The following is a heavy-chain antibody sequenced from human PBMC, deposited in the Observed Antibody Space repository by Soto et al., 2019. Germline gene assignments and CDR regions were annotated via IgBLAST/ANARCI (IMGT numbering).Heavy chain of an antibody. CDR1: GFTFSAYG. J-gene: IGHJ6*02. CDR2: TSYDGSTN. D-gene: IGHD1-26*01. V-gene: IGHV3-30*18. Sequence: GGSLRLSCSASGFTFSAYGMHWVRQAPGKGLEWVAVTSYDGSTNFYADSLRGRFAISRDNSQNTLYLQMNSLRAEDTAVYYCAKVTFSGDYYYSYGMDVWGQGTTVTVSS. CDR3: AKVTFSGDYYYSYGMDV.